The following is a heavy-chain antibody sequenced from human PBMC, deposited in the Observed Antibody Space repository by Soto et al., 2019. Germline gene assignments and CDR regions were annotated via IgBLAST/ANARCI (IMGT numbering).Heavy chain of an antibody. J-gene: IGHJ4*02. CDR2: IKPDGSER. Sequence: EVQLVESGGGLVQPGGSLRLSREASGFTFGTYWMTWVRQPPGKGLECVADIKPDGSERYYVDSVKGRFTISRDNAKNSLYLHMNSLRAEDTAVYYCATDLNWEHYWGQGTLVTVSS. CDR1: GFTFGTYW. V-gene: IGHV3-7*04. D-gene: IGHD7-27*01. CDR3: ATDLNWEHY.